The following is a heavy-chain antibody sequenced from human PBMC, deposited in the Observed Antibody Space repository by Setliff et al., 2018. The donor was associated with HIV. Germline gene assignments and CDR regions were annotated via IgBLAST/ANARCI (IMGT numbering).Heavy chain of an antibody. CDR1: GFSVSNYY. D-gene: IGHD3-10*01. CDR2: IYSGGDS. V-gene: IGHV3-66*02. Sequence: GGSLRLSCAASGFSVSNYYMAWVRQAPGKGLEWVSTIYSGGDSYHADSVKGRFTLSRDNSKNTLYLQMSSLRPEDTAIYYCARSRLYNSALDYWGQGTLVTVSS. J-gene: IGHJ4*02. CDR3: ARSRLYNSALDY.